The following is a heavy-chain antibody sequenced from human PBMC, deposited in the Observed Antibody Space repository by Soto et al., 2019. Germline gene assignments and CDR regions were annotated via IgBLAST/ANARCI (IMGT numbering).Heavy chain of an antibody. J-gene: IGHJ4*02. V-gene: IGHV1-24*01. Sequence: GASVKVSWKVSGYTLTELSMHWVRQAPGKGLEWMGGFDPEDGETIYAQKFQGRVTMTEDTSTDTAYMELSSLRSEDTAVYYCASIVVVPAQGDYFDYWGQGTLVTVSS. CDR3: ASIVVVPAQGDYFDY. CDR2: FDPEDGET. CDR1: GYTLTELS. D-gene: IGHD2-2*01.